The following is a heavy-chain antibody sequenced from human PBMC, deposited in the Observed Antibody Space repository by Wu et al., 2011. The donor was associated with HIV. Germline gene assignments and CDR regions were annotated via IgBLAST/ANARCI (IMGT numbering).Heavy chain of an antibody. V-gene: IGHV1-18*01. J-gene: IGHJ4*02. Sequence: QVQLVQSGAEVKKPGSSVKVSCKASGATFSSYAISWVRQAPGQGLEWLGWISAYNGDTNFAQKFQGRVTMTTETSTSTVYMELRRLRSDDPAVYFCARDPPGYPYFFDYWGQGTLVTVSS. CDR1: GATFSSYA. CDR2: ISAYNGDT. D-gene: IGHD5-12*01. CDR3: ARDPPGYPYFFDY.